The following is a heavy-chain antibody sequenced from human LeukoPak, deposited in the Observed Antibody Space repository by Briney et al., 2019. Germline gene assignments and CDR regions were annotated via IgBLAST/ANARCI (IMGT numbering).Heavy chain of an antibody. CDR3: ARDTGIAAPHGPDY. CDR2: INPNSGGT. CDR1: GYTFTCYY. V-gene: IGHV1-2*02. D-gene: IGHD6-13*01. J-gene: IGHJ4*02. Sequence: ASVKVSCKASGYTFTCYYMHWVRHAPGQGLEWMGWINPNSGGTNYAQKFQGRVTMTRDTSISTAYMELSRLRSDDTAVYYCARDTGIAAPHGPDYWGQGTLVTVSS.